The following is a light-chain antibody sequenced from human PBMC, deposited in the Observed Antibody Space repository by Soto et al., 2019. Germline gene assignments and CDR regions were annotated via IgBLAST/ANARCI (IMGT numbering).Light chain of an antibody. J-gene: IGLJ1*01. CDR2: HVG. Sequence: QSVLTQPASVSGSPGQSITISCTGTISDLGGYNYVSWYQQHPGKAPKLMIYHVGQRPSGVPDRFSGSKSGTTASLTISGLQAEDEADYYCTSYTSTSTSYVFGTGTKVTVL. V-gene: IGLV2-14*03. CDR1: ISDLGGYNY. CDR3: TSYTSTSTSYV.